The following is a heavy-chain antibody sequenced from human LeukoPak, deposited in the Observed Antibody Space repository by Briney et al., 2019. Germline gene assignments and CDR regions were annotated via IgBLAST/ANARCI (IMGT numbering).Heavy chain of an antibody. D-gene: IGHD3-10*01. CDR1: GYSISSGYY. CDR3: ARGKEVITMLRGLKPGYYFDY. J-gene: IGHJ4*02. V-gene: IGHV4-38-2*02. Sequence: SETLSLTCTVSGYSISSGYYWGWIRQPPGKGLEWIGTIYYSGSTYYNPSLKSRVTISVDTSKNQFSLKLNSVTAADTAVYYCARGKEVITMLRGLKPGYYFDYWGQGTLVTVPS. CDR2: IYYSGST.